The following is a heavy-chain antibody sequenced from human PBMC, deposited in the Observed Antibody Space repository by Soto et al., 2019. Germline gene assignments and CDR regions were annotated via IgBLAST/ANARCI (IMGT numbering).Heavy chain of an antibody. Sequence: QVQLVQSGAEVKMPGSSVKVSCKASGGTFSTNPISWVRQAPGQGLEWMGGTSPIFGSGSSSQTFHGRLTVTVDKSTNTAYMALSNLTSGDTAVYYCARRQSGGFHRYFDSWGQGTLVTVSS. CDR2: TSPIFGSG. CDR1: GGTFSTNP. J-gene: IGHJ4*02. CDR3: ARRQSGGFHRYFDS. D-gene: IGHD2-15*01. V-gene: IGHV1-69*06.